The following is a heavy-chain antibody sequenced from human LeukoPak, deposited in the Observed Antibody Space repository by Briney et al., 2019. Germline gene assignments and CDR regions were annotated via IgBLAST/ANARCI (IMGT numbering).Heavy chain of an antibody. Sequence: PSETLSLTCTVSGGSISSSSYYWGCIRQPPGKGLEWIGSIYYSGSTYYNPSLKSRVTISVDTSKNQFSLKLSSVTAADTAVYYCARQPSGYYMGYYYYYMDVWGKGTTVTVSS. V-gene: IGHV4-39*01. J-gene: IGHJ6*03. D-gene: IGHD3-3*01. CDR1: GGSISSSSYY. CDR3: ARQPSGYYMGYYYYYMDV. CDR2: IYYSGST.